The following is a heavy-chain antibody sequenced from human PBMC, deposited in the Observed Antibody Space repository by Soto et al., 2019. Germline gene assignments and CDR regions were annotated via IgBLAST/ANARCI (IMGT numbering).Heavy chain of an antibody. CDR2: INYSGST. Sequence: SETLSLTCTVSGDSISSSSYYWGWIRQPPGKGLEWIGSINYSGSTNYNPSLKSRVTISVDTSKNQFSLKLSSVTAADTAVYYCARGPPGSGSYYNLIYWFDPWGQGTLVTVSS. J-gene: IGHJ5*02. CDR3: ARGPPGSGSYYNLIYWFDP. D-gene: IGHD3-10*01. V-gene: IGHV4-39*07. CDR1: GDSISSSSYY.